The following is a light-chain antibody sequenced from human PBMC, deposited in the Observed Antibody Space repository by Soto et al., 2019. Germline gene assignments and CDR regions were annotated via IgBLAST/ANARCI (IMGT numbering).Light chain of an antibody. CDR1: QTISSW. J-gene: IGKJ4*01. V-gene: IGKV1-5*03. CDR3: LQHNSYPLT. CDR2: KAS. Sequence: DIQMTQSPSTLSGSVGDRVTITCRASQTISSWLAWYQQKPGKAPKLLIYKASTLKSGVPSRFSGSGSGTEFTLTISSLQPEDFATYYCLQHNSYPLTFAGGTKVDIK.